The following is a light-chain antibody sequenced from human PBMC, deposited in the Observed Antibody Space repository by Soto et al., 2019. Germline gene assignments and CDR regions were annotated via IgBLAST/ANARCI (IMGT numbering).Light chain of an antibody. CDR3: QKYDSAPLT. CDR2: GAS. CDR1: QSVSSNY. Sequence: EIVLTQSPGTLSLSPGERATLSCRASQSVSSNYLAWYQLKPGQAPRLLIYGASSRATGIPDRFSGSGSGTDFTLTISSLQPEDVATYYCQKYDSAPLTFGGGTKVEIK. J-gene: IGKJ4*01. V-gene: IGKV3-20*01.